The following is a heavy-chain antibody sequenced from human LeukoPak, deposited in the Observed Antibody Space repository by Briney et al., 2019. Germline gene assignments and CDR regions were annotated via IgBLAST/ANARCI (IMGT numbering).Heavy chain of an antibody. V-gene: IGHV1-69*04. J-gene: IGHJ4*02. Sequence: ASVKVSCKASGGTFSSYAISWVRQAPGQGLEWMGRIIPILGIANYAQKFQGRVTITADKPTSTAYMELSSLRSEDTAVYYCARDLRSSWSNSGFDYWGQGTLVTVSS. D-gene: IGHD6-13*01. CDR1: GGTFSSYA. CDR3: ARDLRSSWSNSGFDY. CDR2: IIPILGIA.